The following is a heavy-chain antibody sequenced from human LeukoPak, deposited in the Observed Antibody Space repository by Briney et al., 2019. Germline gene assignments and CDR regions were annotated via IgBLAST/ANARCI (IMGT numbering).Heavy chain of an antibody. J-gene: IGHJ4*02. Sequence: SETLSLTCTVTVGFNRSSYWSWIRQPPGKGLEWIGYIDYSGNTNYNPSLKSRVTISVERSKNQFSLKLSSVTAADTAVYYCARATSYGDYVDYWGQGTLVTVSS. V-gene: IGHV4-59*08. CDR2: IDYSGNT. CDR3: ARATSYGDYVDY. CDR1: VGFNRSSY. D-gene: IGHD4-17*01.